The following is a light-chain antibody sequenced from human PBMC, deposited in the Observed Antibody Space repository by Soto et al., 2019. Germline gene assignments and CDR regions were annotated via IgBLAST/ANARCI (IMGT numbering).Light chain of an antibody. CDR2: AAS. J-gene: IGKJ3*01. Sequence: DIQMTQSPSSLSASIGDRVTITCLASQSIYIYLNWYQQKPGKAPKLLIYAASTLYGGVPSRFSGSGSGTDFALTITSLQAEDFATYYCQQSYNGPFTFGPGTKVDIK. V-gene: IGKV1-39*01. CDR3: QQSYNGPFT. CDR1: QSIYIY.